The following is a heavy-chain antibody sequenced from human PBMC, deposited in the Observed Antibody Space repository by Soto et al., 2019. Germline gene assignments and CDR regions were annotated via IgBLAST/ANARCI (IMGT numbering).Heavy chain of an antibody. Sequence: PSETLSLTCTVSGGSISSSSYYWGWIRQPPGKGLEWIGSIYYSGSTYYNPSLKSRVTISVDTSKNQFSLKLSSVTAADTAVYYCARRADLYGDYDYGMDVWGQGTTVTVSS. CDR1: GGSISSSSYY. CDR3: ARRADLYGDYDYGMDV. V-gene: IGHV4-39*01. D-gene: IGHD3-16*01. CDR2: IYYSGST. J-gene: IGHJ6*02.